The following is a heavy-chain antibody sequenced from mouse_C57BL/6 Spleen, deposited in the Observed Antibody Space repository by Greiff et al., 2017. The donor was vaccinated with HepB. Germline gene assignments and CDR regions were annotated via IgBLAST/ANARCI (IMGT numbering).Heavy chain of an antibody. D-gene: IGHD2-1*01. Sequence: SGPELVKPGASVKIPCKASGYTFTDYNMDWVKQSHGKSLEWIGDINPNNGGTIYNQKFKGKATLTVDKSSSTAYMELRSLTSEDTAVYYCARERGYGNYVGFDYWGQGTTLTVSS. J-gene: IGHJ2*01. CDR2: INPNNGGT. CDR3: ARERGYGNYVGFDY. V-gene: IGHV1-18*01. CDR1: GYTFTDYN.